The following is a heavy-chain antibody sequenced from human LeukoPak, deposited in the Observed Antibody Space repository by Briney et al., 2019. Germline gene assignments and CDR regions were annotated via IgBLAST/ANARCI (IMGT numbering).Heavy chain of an antibody. CDR2: IYTGGGT. CDR3: ARARGYSGYESKWYFYGMDV. J-gene: IGHJ6*02. V-gene: IGHV3-53*01. D-gene: IGHD5-12*01. CDR1: GFTVSSFY. Sequence: GGSLRLSGVASGFTVSSFYMSWVRQAPGKGLEWVSVIYTGGGTFYADSVKGRFTISRDNSKNTLFLQMDSLRAEDTAVYYCARARGYSGYESKWYFYGMDVWGQGTTVTVSS.